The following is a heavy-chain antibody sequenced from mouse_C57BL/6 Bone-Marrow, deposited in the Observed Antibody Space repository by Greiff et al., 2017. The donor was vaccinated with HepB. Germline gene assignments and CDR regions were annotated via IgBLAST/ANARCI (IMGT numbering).Heavy chain of an antibody. D-gene: IGHD1-1*01. V-gene: IGHV1-81*01. CDR2: IYPRSGNT. CDR1: GYTFTSYG. CDR3: ARSLYYYGSRLWYFDV. J-gene: IGHJ1*03. Sequence: QVQLQQSGAELARPGASVKLSCKASGYTFTSYGISWVKQRTGQGLEWIGEIYPRSGNTYYNEKFKGKATLTADKSSSTAYMELRSLTSEDSAVYFCARSLYYYGSRLWYFDVWGTGTTVTVSS.